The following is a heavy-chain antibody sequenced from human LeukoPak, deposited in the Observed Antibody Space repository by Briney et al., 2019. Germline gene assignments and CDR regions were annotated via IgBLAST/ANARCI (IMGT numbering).Heavy chain of an antibody. CDR2: ISSTTSYI. Sequence: GGSLRLSCAASGFTFSSYEMNWVRQAPGRGLEWVTSISSTTSYIFYADSLKARFTISRDNAKNSLYLQMNNLRAEDTAVYYCARGRGATPPHYFDYWGPGTLVTVSS. CDR3: ARGRGATPPHYFDY. V-gene: IGHV3-21*01. CDR1: GFTFSSYE. J-gene: IGHJ4*02. D-gene: IGHD1-26*01.